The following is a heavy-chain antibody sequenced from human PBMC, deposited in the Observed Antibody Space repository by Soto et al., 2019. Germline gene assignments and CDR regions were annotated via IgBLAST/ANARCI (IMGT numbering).Heavy chain of an antibody. CDR3: GRALTRYAPIDY. Sequence: SETLSLTCTVSGGSISSGDPCWSWFRQPPGKGLEWIGYIYYSGSTYYNPSLKSRLSISVDTSKNRFSLELSSVTAADTAVYYCGRALTRYAPIDYWGQGTLVTVSS. CDR2: IYYSGST. CDR1: GGSISSGDPC. J-gene: IGHJ4*02. D-gene: IGHD3-16*01. V-gene: IGHV4-30-4*01.